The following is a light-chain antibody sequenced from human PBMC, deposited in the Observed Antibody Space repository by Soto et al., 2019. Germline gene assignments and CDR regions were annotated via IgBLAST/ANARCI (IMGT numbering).Light chain of an antibody. Sequence: NFMLTQPHSVSESPGKTVTISCTRSSGSIASNYVQRYQQRPGSAPTTMIYEDNQRPSGVPDRFSGSIDSSSNSASLTISGLKTEDEADYYCHSYDSSSHGVFGGGTKLTVL. V-gene: IGLV6-57*04. J-gene: IGLJ3*02. CDR2: EDN. CDR3: HSYDSSSHGV. CDR1: SGSIASNY.